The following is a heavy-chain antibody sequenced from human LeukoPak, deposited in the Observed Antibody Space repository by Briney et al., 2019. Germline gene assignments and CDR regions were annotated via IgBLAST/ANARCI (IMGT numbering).Heavy chain of an antibody. CDR2: IYNSGST. CDR3: ARDYGGNSWAFDY. Sequence: PSETLSLTCTVSGGSISSGYYYWSWLRQHPGKGLEWIGFIYNSGSTYYNPSLKSRVSISVGRSKNQFSLKLTSVTAADTAVYYCARDYGGNSWAFDYWGQGTLVTVSS. J-gene: IGHJ4*02. V-gene: IGHV4-31*03. CDR1: GGSISSGYYY. D-gene: IGHD4-17*01.